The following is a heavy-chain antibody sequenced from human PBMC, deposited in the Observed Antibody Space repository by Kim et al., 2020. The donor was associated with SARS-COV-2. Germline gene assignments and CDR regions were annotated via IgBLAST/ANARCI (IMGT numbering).Heavy chain of an antibody. D-gene: IGHD3-22*01. J-gene: IGHJ6*03. CDR3: TRGFYYDSSGYYYYYYYSMDV. CDR1: GFTFGDYA. V-gene: IGHV3-49*03. Sequence: GGSLRLSCTASGFTFGDYAMSWFRQAPGKGLEWVGFIRSKAYGGTTEYAASVKGRFTISRDDSKSIAYLQMNSLKTEDTAVYYCTRGFYYDSSGYYYYYYYSMDVWGKGTTVTVSS. CDR2: IRSKAYGGTT.